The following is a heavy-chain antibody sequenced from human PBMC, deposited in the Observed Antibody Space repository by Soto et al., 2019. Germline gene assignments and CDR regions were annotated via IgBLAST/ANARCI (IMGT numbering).Heavy chain of an antibody. J-gene: IGHJ5*02. CDR3: ARGYSLALGAPWACVNWCDP. Sequence: SETLSLTCTVSGGSMSNYYWSWIRQPPGKGLEWIGYIYYIGSTNYNPSLKSRVTMSVDTSRNQLSLNLTSVTAADTAVYYCARGYSLALGAPWACVNWCDPWGQGTLVTVSS. CDR1: GGSMSNYY. D-gene: IGHD1-26*01. CDR2: IYYIGST. V-gene: IGHV4-59*01.